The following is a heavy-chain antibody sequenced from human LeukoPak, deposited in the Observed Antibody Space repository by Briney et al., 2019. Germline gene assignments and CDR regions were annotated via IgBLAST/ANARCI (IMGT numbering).Heavy chain of an antibody. CDR2: ISSSGGT. CDR3: ARGPYSYDSSGAFDI. Sequence: SETLSLTCTVSGDSISSGDYYWSWIRQPAGKGLEWIGRISSSGGTNYNPSLKSRVTISVDTSKNQFSLKLSSVTAADTAVYFCARGPYSYDSSGAFDIWGQGTMVTVSS. J-gene: IGHJ3*02. CDR1: GDSISSGDYY. D-gene: IGHD3-22*01. V-gene: IGHV4-61*02.